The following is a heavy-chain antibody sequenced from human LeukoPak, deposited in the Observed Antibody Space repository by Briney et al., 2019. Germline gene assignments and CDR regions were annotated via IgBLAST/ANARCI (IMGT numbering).Heavy chain of an antibody. J-gene: IGHJ4*02. CDR1: GFTFSSYW. Sequence: PGGSLRLSCAASGFTFSSYWMHWVRQAPGKGLVWVSRINSDGSSTSYADSVKGRFTISRDNAKNTLYLRMNSLRAEDTAVYYCARTYYYDSSGYHDYWGQGTLVTVSS. V-gene: IGHV3-74*01. CDR2: INSDGSST. D-gene: IGHD3-22*01. CDR3: ARTYYYDSSGYHDY.